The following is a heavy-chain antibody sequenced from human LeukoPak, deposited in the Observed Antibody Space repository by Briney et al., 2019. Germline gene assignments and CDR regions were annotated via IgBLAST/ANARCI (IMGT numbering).Heavy chain of an antibody. J-gene: IGHJ4*02. CDR3: ARQWLVSPLFDY. V-gene: IGHV4-34*01. Sequence: PSETLSLTCAVYGGSLSGYYWSWIRQPPGKGLEWIGEINHSGSTNYNPSLKSRVTISVDTSKNQLSLKLSSMTAADTAVYYCARQWLVSPLFDYWGQGTLVAVSS. CDR2: INHSGST. CDR1: GGSLSGYY. D-gene: IGHD6-19*01.